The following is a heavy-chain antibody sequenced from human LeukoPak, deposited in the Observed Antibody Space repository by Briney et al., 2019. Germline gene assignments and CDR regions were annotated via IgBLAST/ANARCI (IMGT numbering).Heavy chain of an antibody. Sequence: ASVKVSCKASGYTFTGYYMHWVRQAPGQGLEWMGWINPNSGGTNYAQKFQGRVTMTRDTSISTAYMELSRLRSDDTAVYYCAREGSGIARGFDYWGQGTLVTVSS. D-gene: IGHD6-13*01. J-gene: IGHJ4*02. V-gene: IGHV1-2*02. CDR2: INPNSGGT. CDR1: GYTFTGYY. CDR3: AREGSGIARGFDY.